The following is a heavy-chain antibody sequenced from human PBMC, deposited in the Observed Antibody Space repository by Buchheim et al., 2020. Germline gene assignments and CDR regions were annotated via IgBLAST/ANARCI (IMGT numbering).Heavy chain of an antibody. CDR1: GGSISSYY. Sequence: QVQLQESGPGLVKPSETLSLTCTVSGGSISSYYWSWIRQPPGKGLEWIGYIYYSGSTNYNPSLKSRVTISVETSKNQVYLKLSSVTAADTAVYYCARAKPTIFGVVIGWFDPWGQGTL. CDR2: IYYSGST. V-gene: IGHV4-59*01. J-gene: IGHJ5*02. D-gene: IGHD3-3*01. CDR3: ARAKPTIFGVVIGWFDP.